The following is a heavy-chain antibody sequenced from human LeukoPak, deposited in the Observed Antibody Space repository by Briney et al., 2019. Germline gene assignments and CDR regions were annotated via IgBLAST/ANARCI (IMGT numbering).Heavy chain of an antibody. CDR2: IYHSGST. Sequence: SETLSLTCAVSGYSISSGYYWGWIRQPPAKGLEWIGSIYHSGSTYYNPSLKSRVTISVDTSKNQFSLKLSSVTAADTAVYCCARGSFGIAAAGTQYFDYWGQGTLVTVSS. CDR3: ARGSFGIAAAGTQYFDY. D-gene: IGHD6-13*01. CDR1: GYSISSGYY. J-gene: IGHJ4*02. V-gene: IGHV4-38-2*01.